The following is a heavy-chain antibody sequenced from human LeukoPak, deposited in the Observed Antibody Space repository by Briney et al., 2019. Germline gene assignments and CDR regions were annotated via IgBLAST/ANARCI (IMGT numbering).Heavy chain of an antibody. V-gene: IGHV1-69*01. Sequence: GASVKVSCKASGGTFSSYAISWVRQAPGQGLGWMGGIIPIFGTANYAQKFQGRVTITADESTSTAYMELSSLRSEDTAVYYCARDGLLGGNPNYFDYWGQGTLVTVSS. CDR3: ARDGLLGGNPNYFDY. D-gene: IGHD4-23*01. J-gene: IGHJ4*02. CDR2: IIPIFGTA. CDR1: GGTFSSYA.